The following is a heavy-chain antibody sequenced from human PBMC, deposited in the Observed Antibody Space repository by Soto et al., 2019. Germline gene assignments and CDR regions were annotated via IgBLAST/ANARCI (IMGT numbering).Heavy chain of an antibody. D-gene: IGHD6-19*01. CDR1: GYIFSNYA. CDR3: ARDTSQWLPSGYYYYYMDV. V-gene: IGHV1-3*01. Sequence: QVPLVQSGAEVKKPGASVKVSCKASGYIFSNYAMHWVRQAPGQRLEWMGWINAGNGYTKYSQKFQDRVTITRDTSASTAYMELSSLRSEDSAVYYCARDTSQWLPSGYYYYYMDVWGKGTAVTVSS. CDR2: INAGNGYT. J-gene: IGHJ6*03.